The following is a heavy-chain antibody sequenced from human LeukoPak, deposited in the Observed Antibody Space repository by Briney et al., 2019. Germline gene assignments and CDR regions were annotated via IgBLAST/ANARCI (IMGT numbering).Heavy chain of an antibody. CDR3: ARDQVSYSPFDY. CDR2: IYYSGST. D-gene: IGHD2-15*01. J-gene: IGHJ4*02. V-gene: IGHV4-39*07. Sequence: SETLSLTCTVSGGSISSSSYYWGWIRQPPGKGLEWIGSIYYSGSTYYNPSLKSRVTISVDTSKNQFSLKLSSVTAADTAVYYCARDQVSYSPFDYWGQGTLVTVPS. CDR1: GGSISSSSYY.